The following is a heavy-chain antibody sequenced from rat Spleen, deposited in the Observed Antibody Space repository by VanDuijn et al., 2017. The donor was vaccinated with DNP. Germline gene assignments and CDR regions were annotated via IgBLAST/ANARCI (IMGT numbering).Heavy chain of an antibody. Sequence: QVQLKESGPGMVQPSQTLSLTCTVSGFSLIDYSVYWVRQPPGKGLEWIAAIWSGGSTDFNTALKSRLSISRDTSKSQVLLKMNSLQTEDTAMYFCTRSRYGYRPYAMDAWGQGTSVTVSS. V-gene: IGHV2-15*01. D-gene: IGHD1-9*01. CDR2: IWSGGST. J-gene: IGHJ4*01. CDR3: TRSRYGYRPYAMDA. CDR1: GFSLIDYS.